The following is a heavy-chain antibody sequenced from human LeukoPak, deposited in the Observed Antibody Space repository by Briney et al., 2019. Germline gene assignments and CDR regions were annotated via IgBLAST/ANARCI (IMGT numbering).Heavy chain of an antibody. V-gene: IGHV1-18*01. D-gene: IGHD6-6*01. Sequence: ASVKVSCKAFGYTFTSYGISWVRQAPGQGLEWMGWISAYNGNTNYAQKLQGRVTMTTDTSTSTAYMELRSLRSDDTAVYYCARTGSEQLAEYYYYYMDVWGKGTTVTVSS. J-gene: IGHJ6*03. CDR3: ARTGSEQLAEYYYYYMDV. CDR2: ISAYNGNT. CDR1: GYTFTSYG.